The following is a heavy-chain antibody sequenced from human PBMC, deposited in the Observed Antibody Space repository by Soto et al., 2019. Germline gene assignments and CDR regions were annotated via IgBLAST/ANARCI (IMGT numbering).Heavy chain of an antibody. CDR3: AKDKGRDCSGGSCYSP. CDR1: GFTFSSYA. Sequence: GGSLSLSCAASGFTFSSYAMSWVRQAPGKGLEWVSAISGSGGSTYYADSVKGRFTISRDNSKNTLYLQMNSLRAEDTAVYYCAKDKGRDCSGGSCYSPWGQGTLVTVSS. D-gene: IGHD2-15*01. J-gene: IGHJ5*02. V-gene: IGHV3-23*01. CDR2: ISGSGGST.